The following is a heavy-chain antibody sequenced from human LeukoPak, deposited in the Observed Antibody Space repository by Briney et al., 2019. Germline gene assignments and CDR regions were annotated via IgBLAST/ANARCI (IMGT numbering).Heavy chain of an antibody. CDR2: ITGSGGGT. CDR3: TKNRGAGAHYYYHMNV. Sequence: GGSLRLSCAASGFTVSSNYMTWVRQTPGKGLEWVSTITGSGGGTLYADSVKGRFTISRDNSKTTLYLHLNSLRGEDTAIYYCTKNRGAGAHYYYHMNVWGKGTTVTVSS. J-gene: IGHJ6*03. D-gene: IGHD1-26*01. V-gene: IGHV3-23*01. CDR1: GFTVSSNY.